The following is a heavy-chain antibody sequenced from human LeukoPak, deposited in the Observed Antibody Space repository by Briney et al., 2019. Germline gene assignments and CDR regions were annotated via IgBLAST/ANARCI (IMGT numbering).Heavy chain of an antibody. CDR2: ISPDRT. V-gene: IGHV3-23*01. J-gene: IGHJ3*02. D-gene: IGHD3-10*01. Sequence: PGGSLRLSCAASGFSFSTNPMSWVRQAPGKGLEWVSAISPDRTYYADSVKVRLTISIDNYKNTVDLHINSPRAEDTAIYYCVKEHVDRAFTRSFEIWGQGTVVTVSS. CDR3: VKEHVDRAFTRSFEI. CDR1: GFSFSTNP.